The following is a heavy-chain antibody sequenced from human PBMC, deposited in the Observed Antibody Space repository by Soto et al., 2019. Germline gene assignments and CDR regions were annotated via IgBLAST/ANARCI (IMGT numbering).Heavy chain of an antibody. CDR1: GYTFTSYA. J-gene: IGHJ4*02. CDR2: INAGNGNT. CDR3: ARAAPKLRFLEWPYLDY. V-gene: IGHV1-3*01. D-gene: IGHD3-3*01. Sequence: QVPLVQSGAEVKKPGASVKVSCKASGYTFTSYAMHWVRQAPGQRLEWMGWINAGNGNTKYSQKFQGRVTITRDTSASTAYMELSSLRSEDTAVYYCARAAPKLRFLEWPYLDYWGQGTLVTVSS.